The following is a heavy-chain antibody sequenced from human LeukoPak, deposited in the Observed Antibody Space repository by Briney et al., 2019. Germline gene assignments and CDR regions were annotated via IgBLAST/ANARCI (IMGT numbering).Heavy chain of an antibody. J-gene: IGHJ4*02. Sequence: SVKVSCKASGGTFSSYAISWVRRAPGQGLEWMGRIIPILGIANYAQKFQGRVTITADKSTSTAYMELSSLRSEDTAVYYCASGGIVVVITLDYWGQGTLVTVSS. D-gene: IGHD3-22*01. V-gene: IGHV1-69*04. CDR3: ASGGIVVVITLDY. CDR2: IIPILGIA. CDR1: GGTFSSYA.